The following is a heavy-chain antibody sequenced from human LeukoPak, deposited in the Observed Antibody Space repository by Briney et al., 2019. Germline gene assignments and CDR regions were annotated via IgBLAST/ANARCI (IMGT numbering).Heavy chain of an antibody. CDR3: GKDRGNCFDP. Sequence: PGGPLSLSCAASGFTFSSYGMSWVRQAPGKGLEWVSGINGSGGSTYYPDSVKGRFTLSRDNSKNTLYLQVNSLRAEDTAVYYCGKDRGNCFDPWGQGTLVTVSS. CDR2: INGSGGST. V-gene: IGHV3-23*01. J-gene: IGHJ5*02. CDR1: GFTFSSYG.